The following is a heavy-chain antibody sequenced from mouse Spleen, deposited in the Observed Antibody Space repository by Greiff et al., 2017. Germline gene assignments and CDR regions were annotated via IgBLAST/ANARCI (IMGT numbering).Heavy chain of an antibody. CDR3: ARTFLLPSFDY. CDR2: INPSSGYT. CDR1: GYTFTSYT. V-gene: IGHV1-4*01. J-gene: IGHJ2*01. Sequence: QVQLQQSGAELARPGASVKMSCKASGYTFTSYTMHWVKQRPGQGLEWIGYINPSSGYTKYNQKFKDKATLTADKSSSTAYMQLSSLTSEDSAVYYCARTFLLPSFDYWGQGTTLTVSS. D-gene: IGHD1-1*01.